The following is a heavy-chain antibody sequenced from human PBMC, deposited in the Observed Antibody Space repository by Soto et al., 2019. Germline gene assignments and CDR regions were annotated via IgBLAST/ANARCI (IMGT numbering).Heavy chain of an antibody. CDR2: IWYDGSNK. CDR3: ARDVYYYGMDV. J-gene: IGHJ6*02. Sequence: GGSLSLSCAASGFTFSSYGMHWVRQAPGKGLEWVAVIWYDGSNKYYADSVKGRFTISRDNSKNTLYLQMNSLRAEDTAVYYCARDVYYYGMDVWGQGTTVTVSS. CDR1: GFTFSSYG. V-gene: IGHV3-33*01.